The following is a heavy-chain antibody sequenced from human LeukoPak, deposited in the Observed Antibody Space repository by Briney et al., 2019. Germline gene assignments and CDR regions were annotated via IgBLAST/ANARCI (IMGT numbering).Heavy chain of an antibody. D-gene: IGHD3-22*01. J-gene: IGHJ4*01. CDR2: ISGSGGST. CDR3: AKIGYYYDRSGDYYFDY. CDR1: GFTFSSYA. Sequence: EAGGCVSPVYAASGFTFSSYAMSWVRQAPGKGLEWVSAISGSGGSTYYADSVTGQFTICRDNSKNTLYLQMNSLRAEDTAVYYCAKIGYYYDRSGDYYFDYWGQ. V-gene: IGHV3-23*01.